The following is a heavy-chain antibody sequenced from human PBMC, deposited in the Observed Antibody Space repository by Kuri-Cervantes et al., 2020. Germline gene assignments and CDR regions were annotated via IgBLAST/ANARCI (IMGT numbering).Heavy chain of an antibody. CDR3: AREPLYDYIWGSYRYFDY. D-gene: IGHD3-16*02. J-gene: IGHJ4*02. CDR1: GFTFSSYE. CDR2: ISSSGSTI. V-gene: IGHV3-48*03. Sequence: GGSLRLSCAASGFTFSSYEMNWVRQAPGKGLEWVSYISSSGSTIYYADPVKGRFTISRDNAKNSLYLQMNSLRAEDTAVYYCAREPLYDYIWGSYRYFDYWGQGTLVTVSS.